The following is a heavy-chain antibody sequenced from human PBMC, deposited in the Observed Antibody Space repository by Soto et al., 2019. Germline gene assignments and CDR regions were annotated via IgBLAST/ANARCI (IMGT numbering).Heavy chain of an antibody. CDR3: AKAVEYCSGGSCYPYYYYYGMDV. Sequence: GGSLRLSCAASGFTFSSYAMSWVRQAPGKGLEWVSAISGSGGSTYYADSVKGRFTISRDKSKNTLYLQMNSLRAEETAVYYCAKAVEYCSGGSCYPYYYYYGMDVWGQGTTVTVSS. D-gene: IGHD2-15*01. CDR2: ISGSGGST. V-gene: IGHV3-23*01. J-gene: IGHJ6*02. CDR1: GFTFSSYA.